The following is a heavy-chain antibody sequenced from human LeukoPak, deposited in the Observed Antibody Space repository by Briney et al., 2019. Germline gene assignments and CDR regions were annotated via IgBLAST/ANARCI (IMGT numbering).Heavy chain of an antibody. V-gene: IGHV4-34*01. CDR3: ARGSYDYVWGSYRFDI. CDR2: INHSGST. CDR1: GGSFSGYY. J-gene: IGHJ3*02. D-gene: IGHD3-16*02. Sequence: SETLSLTCAVYGGSFSGYYWSWIRQPPEKGLEWIGEINHSGSTNYNPSLKSRVTISVDTSKNQFSLKLSSVTAADTAVYYCARGSYDYVWGSYRFDIWGQGTMVTVSS.